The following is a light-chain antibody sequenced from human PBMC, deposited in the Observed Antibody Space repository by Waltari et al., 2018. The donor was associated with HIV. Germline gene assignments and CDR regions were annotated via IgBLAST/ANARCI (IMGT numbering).Light chain of an antibody. Sequence: SSELTQDPAVSVALGQTVRLTCQGDGLRHSFASWYNQKPGQAPILLIYGVDNRPSRIPDQCPGSSSGNTASLTISGTKAEHDADYYGNCRDSSGKHHVVFGGGTKLTV. CDR2: GVD. J-gene: IGLJ2*01. CDR1: GLRHSF. CDR3: NCRDSSGKHHVV. V-gene: IGLV3-19*01.